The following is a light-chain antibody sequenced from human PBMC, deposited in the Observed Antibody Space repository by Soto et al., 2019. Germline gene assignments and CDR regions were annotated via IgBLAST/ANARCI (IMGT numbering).Light chain of an antibody. CDR1: QSLLHSNGNNY. CDR3: QQANSFPIT. J-gene: IGKJ5*01. CDR2: AAS. V-gene: IGKV1-39*01. Sequence: MTQSPLSLPVTPGEPASISCRSSQSLLHSNGNNYLDWYQQKPGKAPKLLIYAASSLQSGVPSRFSGSGSGTDFTLTISSLQPEDFATYYCQQANSFPITFGQGTRLEIK.